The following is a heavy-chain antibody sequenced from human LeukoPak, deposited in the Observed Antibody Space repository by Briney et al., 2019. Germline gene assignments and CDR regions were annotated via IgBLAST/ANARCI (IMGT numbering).Heavy chain of an antibody. CDR2: IHTSGGT. CDR3: ARRDISSGWSFDY. CDR1: GGSISNYH. V-gene: IGHV4-4*07. J-gene: IGHJ4*02. D-gene: IGHD6-19*01. Sequence: SETLSLTCTVSGGSISNYHWSWIRQPAGKGLEWIGQIHTSGGTNYNPPLKSRVSMSIDTTEDQVSLTIRSATAADTAFYYCARRDISSGWSFDYWGQGTLVTVSS.